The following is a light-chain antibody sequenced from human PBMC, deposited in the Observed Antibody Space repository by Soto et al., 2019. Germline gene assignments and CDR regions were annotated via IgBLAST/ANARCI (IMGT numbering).Light chain of an antibody. CDR2: KAS. J-gene: IGKJ1*01. CDR1: QSISSW. CDR3: QQYNIYWT. Sequence: IQMTQSPSTLSASVGDRVTITCRASQSISSWLAWYQQKPGKAPKLLIYKASSLESGVPSRFSGSGSGTEFTLTISSLQPDDFATYYCQQYNIYWTFGQGTKGDIK. V-gene: IGKV1-5*03.